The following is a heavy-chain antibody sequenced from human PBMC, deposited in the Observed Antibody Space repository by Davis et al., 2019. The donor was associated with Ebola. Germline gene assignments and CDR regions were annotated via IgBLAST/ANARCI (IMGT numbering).Heavy chain of an antibody. CDR1: VFTFSTYW. V-gene: IGHV3-74*01. D-gene: IGHD6-13*01. CDR3: ASVKGTSWFDY. CDR2: INADGSSP. J-gene: IGHJ4*02. Sequence: GESLKISCAASVFTFSTYWMHWVRQAPVTGLVWVSRINADGSSPGYADSVNGRFTISRDNAKNTLHLQMHSLRAEDTAVYYCASVKGTSWFDYWGQGILVTVSS.